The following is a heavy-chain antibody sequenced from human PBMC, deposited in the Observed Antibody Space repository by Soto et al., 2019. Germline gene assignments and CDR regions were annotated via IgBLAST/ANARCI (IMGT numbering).Heavy chain of an antibody. D-gene: IGHD1-1*01. V-gene: IGHV3-53*01. Sequence: EVQLVESGGGLIQPGESLRLSCAASGFTISGKKYVGCVRQAPGKGLEWLSALYDLDGSFYAASVKGRFTTNSDSSKTTVYLRMNDLRPDDTAVYYCATWREREHAYDVWGQGTMVTVSS. J-gene: IGHJ3*01. CDR1: GFTISGKKY. CDR3: ATWREREHAYDV. CDR2: LYDLDGS.